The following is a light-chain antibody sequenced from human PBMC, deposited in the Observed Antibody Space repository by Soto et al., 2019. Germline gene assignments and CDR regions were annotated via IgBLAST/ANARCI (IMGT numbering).Light chain of an antibody. Sequence: QSVLTQPASVSGSPGQSITISCTGTSNDFVSWYQQHPGKAPKFIIYDVSNRPSGVSNRFSGSKSGNTASLTISGLQAEDEADYYCSSYTTTSTPVFGGGTKLTVL. V-gene: IGLV2-14*01. CDR3: SSYTTTSTPV. CDR2: DVS. J-gene: IGLJ2*01. CDR1: SNDFV.